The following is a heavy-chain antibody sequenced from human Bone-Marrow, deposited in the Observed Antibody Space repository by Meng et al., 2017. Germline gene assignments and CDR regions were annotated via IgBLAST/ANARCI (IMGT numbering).Heavy chain of an antibody. J-gene: IGHJ6*02. CDR3: ASHSPFDGMDV. CDR1: GFTFSSYE. V-gene: IGHV3-48*03. CDR2: ISSSGSTI. Sequence: LSLTCAASGFTFSSYEMNWVRQAPGKGLEWVSYISSSGSTIYYADSVKGRFTISRDNAKNSLYLQMNSLRAEDTAVYYCASHSPFDGMDVWGQGTTVTVSS.